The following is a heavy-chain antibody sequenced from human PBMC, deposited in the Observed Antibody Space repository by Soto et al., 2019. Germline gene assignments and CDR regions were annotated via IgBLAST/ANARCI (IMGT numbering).Heavy chain of an antibody. J-gene: IGHJ6*02. Sequence: PSETLSLTCTVSGGSISSGDYYWSWIRQPPGKGLEWIGYIYYSGSTYYNPSLKSRVTISVDTSKNQFSLKLSSVTAADTAVYYCARSPHSWSGSFGGSPDYYYGMDVWGQGTTVTVSS. CDR3: ARSPHSWSGSFGGSPDYYYGMDV. D-gene: IGHD3-3*02. CDR1: GGSISSGDYY. CDR2: IYYSGST. V-gene: IGHV4-30-4*01.